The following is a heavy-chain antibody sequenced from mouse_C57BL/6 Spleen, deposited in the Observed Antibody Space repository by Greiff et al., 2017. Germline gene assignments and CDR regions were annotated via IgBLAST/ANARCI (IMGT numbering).Heavy chain of an antibody. J-gene: IGHJ2*01. Sequence: QVQLKQSGPELVKPGASVKISCKASGYAFSSSWMNWVKQRPGKGLEWLGRIYPGDGDTNYNGKFKGKATLTADKSASTAYMQLSSLTSEDSAVYFCAKTAQATFDYWGQGTTLTVSS. CDR2: IYPGDGDT. CDR3: AKTAQATFDY. V-gene: IGHV1-82*01. CDR1: GYAFSSSW. D-gene: IGHD3-2*02.